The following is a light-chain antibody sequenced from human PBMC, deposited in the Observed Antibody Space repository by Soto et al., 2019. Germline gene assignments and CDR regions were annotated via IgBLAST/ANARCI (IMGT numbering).Light chain of an antibody. V-gene: IGKV1-8*01. Sequence: AIRMTQSPSSFSASTGDRVTITCRASQGISSYLAWYQQKPGKAPKLLIYAASTLQSGVPSRFSGSGSGTDFTLTISCLQSEDFATYYCRQYYSYPHTFGQGTKVDIK. CDR2: AAS. J-gene: IGKJ2*01. CDR3: RQYYSYPHT. CDR1: QGISSY.